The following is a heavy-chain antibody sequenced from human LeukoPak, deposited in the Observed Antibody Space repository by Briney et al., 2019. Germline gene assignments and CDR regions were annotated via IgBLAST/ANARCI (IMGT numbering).Heavy chain of an antibody. J-gene: IGHJ5*02. CDR1: GFTFSSYW. CDR3: ARVAGWHWFDP. CDR2: IRPRGDNT. V-gene: IGHV3-23*01. D-gene: IGHD6-19*01. Sequence: GGSLRLSCAASGFTFSSYWFHWVRQAPGRGLEWVSSIRPRGDNTYYGDSVKGRFTVSRDNSKNTVYLEMNNMRVDDTAVYYCARVAGWHWFDPWGQGTLVTVSS.